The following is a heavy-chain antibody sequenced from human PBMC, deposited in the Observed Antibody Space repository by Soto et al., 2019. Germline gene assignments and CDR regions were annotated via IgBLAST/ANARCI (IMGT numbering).Heavy chain of an antibody. CDR3: ARSDGHTFNWLDS. V-gene: IGHV1-8*01. CDR1: GYTFSKYD. CDR2: MNPTSGNT. Sequence: QVQLVQSGAEVKTPGASVKVSCKASGYTFSKYDMNWVRQAPGQGLEWMGWMNPTSGNTGYAQKFQGRLTMTWDTAIGIAHMELSSLRNEYTAVYYCARSDGHTFNWLDSWGQGTVVTVSA. J-gene: IGHJ5*01. D-gene: IGHD2-2*02.